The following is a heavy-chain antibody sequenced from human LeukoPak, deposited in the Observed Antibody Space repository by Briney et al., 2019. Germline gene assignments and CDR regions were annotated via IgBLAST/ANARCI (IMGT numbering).Heavy chain of an antibody. CDR2: ISGGSSEST. J-gene: IGHJ4*02. CDR3: AKDLANTPVVTN. CDR1: GITFSTYS. V-gene: IGHV3-23*01. D-gene: IGHD2-21*02. Sequence: GGPLSLSCAASGITFSTYSMNWGRQAPGKGLEWLSVISGGSSESTYYADSVTGRFTVYRDNSKNTVDLQMNNLRVDDTAIYYCAKDLANTPVVTNWGQGILVSVSS.